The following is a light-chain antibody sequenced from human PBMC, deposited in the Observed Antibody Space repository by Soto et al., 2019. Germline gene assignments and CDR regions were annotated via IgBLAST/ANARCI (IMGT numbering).Light chain of an antibody. CDR1: SSDIGAYKY. CDR3: SSFTSRSTSV. J-gene: IGLJ1*01. V-gene: IGLV2-14*01. CDR2: EVS. Sequence: QSALTQPASVSGSPGQSITISCTGTSSDIGAYKYVSWYQQHPGTAPKLLIHEVSNRPSGVSDRFSGSKSGNTASLTISGLQAEDEADYYCSSFTSRSTSVFGTGTKVTVL.